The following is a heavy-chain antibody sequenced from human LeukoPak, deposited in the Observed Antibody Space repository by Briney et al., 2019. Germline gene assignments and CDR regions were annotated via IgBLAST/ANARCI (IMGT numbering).Heavy chain of an antibody. D-gene: IGHD3-10*02. CDR2: ISSSSYI. J-gene: IGHJ6*04. CDR1: GFTFSSYS. V-gene: IGHV3-21*01. CDR3: AELGITMIGGV. Sequence: PGGSLRLSCAASGFTFSSYSMNWVRQAPGKGLEWVSSISSSSYIKYADSVKGRFTISRDNAKNSLYLQMNSLRAEDTAVYYCAELGITMIGGVWGKGTTVTISS.